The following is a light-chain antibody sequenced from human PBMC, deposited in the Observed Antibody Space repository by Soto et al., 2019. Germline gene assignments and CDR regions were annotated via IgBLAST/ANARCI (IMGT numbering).Light chain of an antibody. J-gene: IGLJ2*01. CDR1: SGHSSYA. CDR3: QTWGTGG. V-gene: IGLV4-69*01. CDR2: LNSDGSH. Sequence: QPVLTQSPSASASLGASVKLTCTMSSGHSSYAIAWHQQQPEKGPRYLMKLNSDGSHSKGDGIPDRFSGSSSGAERYLTISSLQCEDEADYYCQTWGTGGFGGGTKLTVL.